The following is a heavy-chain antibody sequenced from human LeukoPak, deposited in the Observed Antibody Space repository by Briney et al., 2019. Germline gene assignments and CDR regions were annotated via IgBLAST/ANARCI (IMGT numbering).Heavy chain of an antibody. Sequence: SETLSLTCTISGGSISSYYWSWIRQPPGKGLEWIGYIYYGGSTTYNPSLKSRVTISVDTSKNQFSLKLSSVTAADTAVYYCARVMEGDYGAMDVWGQGTTVAVSS. J-gene: IGHJ6*02. V-gene: IGHV4-59*01. D-gene: IGHD3-3*01. CDR1: GGSISSYY. CDR3: ARVMEGDYGAMDV. CDR2: IYYGGST.